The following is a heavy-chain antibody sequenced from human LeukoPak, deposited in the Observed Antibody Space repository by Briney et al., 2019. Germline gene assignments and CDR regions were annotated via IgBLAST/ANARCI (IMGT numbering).Heavy chain of an antibody. D-gene: IGHD3-10*01. CDR1: GESYSGYY. J-gene: IGHJ4*02. V-gene: IGHV4-34*01. CDR2: INHSGCT. CDR3: TRAKRIIMVRGVITRYFDY. Sequence: PSDTQSLTCGVYGESYSGYYWSWIRQPPGKGREWIGEINHSGCTNYNPSLKSRVPISVYTSKNQFSLKLSTVTAADTAVYYCTRAKRIIMVRGVITRYFDYWGQGTLVTVSS.